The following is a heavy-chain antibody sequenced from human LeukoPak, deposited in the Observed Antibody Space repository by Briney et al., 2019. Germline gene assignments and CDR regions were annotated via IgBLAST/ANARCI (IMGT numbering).Heavy chain of an antibody. CDR1: GGSFSGYY. Sequence: RTSETLSLTCAVYGGSFSGYYWSWIRQPPGRGLEWIGEINHSGSTNYNPSLRSRVTVSVHTSKNQLSLKLSSVTAADTAVYYCARQWLVSPHFDYWGQGTLVTVSS. CDR3: ARQWLVSPHFDY. V-gene: IGHV4-34*01. J-gene: IGHJ4*02. CDR2: INHSGST. D-gene: IGHD6-19*01.